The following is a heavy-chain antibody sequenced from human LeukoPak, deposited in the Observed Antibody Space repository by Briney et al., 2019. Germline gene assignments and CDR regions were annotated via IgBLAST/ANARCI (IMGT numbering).Heavy chain of an antibody. CDR2: LYHSGNT. J-gene: IGHJ6*03. D-gene: IGHD5-12*01. CDR3: ARHVNSGYLIYYYYYMDV. V-gene: IGHV4-38-2*02. Sequence: SETLSLTCTVSGYSISNAYYWGWIRQPPGKGLEWIGSLYHSGNTYYNPSLKSRVTTSVDTSKNRFSLKLSSVTAADTAVYYCARHVNSGYLIYYYYYMDVWGKGTTVTISS. CDR1: GYSISNAYY.